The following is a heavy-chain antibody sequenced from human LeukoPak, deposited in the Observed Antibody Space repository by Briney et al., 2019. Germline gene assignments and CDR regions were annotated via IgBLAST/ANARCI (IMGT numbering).Heavy chain of an antibody. D-gene: IGHD2-2*01. CDR1: GGSISSYY. J-gene: IGHJ5*02. Sequence: SETLSLTCTVSGGSISSYYWSWIRQPPGKGLEWIGYTYTSGSTNYNPSLKSRVTISVDTSKNQFSLKLSSVTAADTAVYYCARAELYCSSTSCYGGPNWFDPWGQGTLVTVSS. CDR3: ARAELYCSSTSCYGGPNWFDP. CDR2: TYTSGST. V-gene: IGHV4-4*09.